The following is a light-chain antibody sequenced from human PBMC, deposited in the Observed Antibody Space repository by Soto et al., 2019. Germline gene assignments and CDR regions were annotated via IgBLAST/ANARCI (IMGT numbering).Light chain of an antibody. CDR1: QSVSSSY. J-gene: IGKJ1*01. CDR3: QQYGSSRWT. Sequence: EIVLTLSPGTLSLSPGERATLSCRASQSVSSSYLAWYQQNRGQAPRLLIYGASSRATGIPDRFSGSGSGTDFTLTISRLEPEDFAVYYCQQYGSSRWTFGQGTKVEIK. CDR2: GAS. V-gene: IGKV3-20*01.